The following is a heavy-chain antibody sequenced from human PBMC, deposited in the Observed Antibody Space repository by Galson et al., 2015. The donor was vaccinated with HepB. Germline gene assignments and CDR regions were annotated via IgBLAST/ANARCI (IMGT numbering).Heavy chain of an antibody. CDR3: ARDQVKRWLQLVY. J-gene: IGHJ4*02. Sequence: SVKVSCKASGYTFTSYAMNWVRQAPGQGLEWMGWINTNTGNPTYAQGFTGRFAFSLDTSVSTAYLQISSLKAEDTAVYYCARDQVKRWLQLVYWGQGTLVTVSS. CDR2: INTNTGNP. D-gene: IGHD5-24*01. V-gene: IGHV7-4-1*02. CDR1: GYTFTSYA.